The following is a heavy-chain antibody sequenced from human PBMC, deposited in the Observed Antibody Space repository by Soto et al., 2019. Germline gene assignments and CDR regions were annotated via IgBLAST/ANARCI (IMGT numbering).Heavy chain of an antibody. CDR3: ARALIVVVPAAKAAGAFDI. D-gene: IGHD2-2*01. CDR2: INPSGGST. V-gene: IGHV1-46*01. J-gene: IGHJ3*02. Sequence: QVRLVQSGAEVKKPGASVKVSCKASGYTFTSYYMHWVRQAPGQGLEWMGIINPSGGSTSYAQKFQGRVTMTRDTSTSTVYMELSSLRSEDTAVYYCARALIVVVPAAKAAGAFDIWGQGTMVTVSS. CDR1: GYTFTSYY.